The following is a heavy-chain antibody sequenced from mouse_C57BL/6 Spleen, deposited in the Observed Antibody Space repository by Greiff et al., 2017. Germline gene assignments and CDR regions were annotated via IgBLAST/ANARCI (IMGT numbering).Heavy chain of an antibody. D-gene: IGHD3-2*01. CDR2: ISSGSSTI. Sequence: EVNVVESGGGLVKPGGSLKLSCAASGFTFSDYGMHWVRQAPEKGLEWVAYISSGSSTIYYADTVKGRFTISRDHAKNTLFLQMSSLRSEDAAMYYCGRAETGAWFAYWGQGTLVTVSA. CDR3: GRAETGAWFAY. CDR1: GFTFSDYG. J-gene: IGHJ3*01. V-gene: IGHV5-17*01.